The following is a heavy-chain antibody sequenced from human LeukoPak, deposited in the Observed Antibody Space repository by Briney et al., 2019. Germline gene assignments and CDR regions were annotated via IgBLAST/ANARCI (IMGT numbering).Heavy chain of an antibody. CDR3: TKGMATISY. D-gene: IGHD5-24*01. Sequence: AGGSLRLSCAASGFTFSDAWMSWVRQAPGKGLEWVGRIKSKTDGGTIDYAAPVNGRFTISRDDSKNTLYLQTNSLKTEDTAVYYCTKGMATISYWGQGTLVTVSS. CDR1: GFTFSDAW. V-gene: IGHV3-15*01. J-gene: IGHJ4*02. CDR2: IKSKTDGGTI.